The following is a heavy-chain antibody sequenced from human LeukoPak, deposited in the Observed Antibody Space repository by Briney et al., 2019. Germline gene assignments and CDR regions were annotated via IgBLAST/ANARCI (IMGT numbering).Heavy chain of an antibody. CDR3: AREGVVVAATVSLGY. V-gene: IGHV1-2*02. CDR2: INPNSGGT. D-gene: IGHD2-15*01. CDR1: GYTFTGYY. J-gene: IGHJ4*02. Sequence: GASVKVSCKASGYTFTGYYMHWVRQAPGQGLEWMGWINPNSGGTNYAQKFQGRVTMTRDTSISTAYMELSRLRSDDTAVYYCAREGVVVAATVSLGYWGQGTLVTVSS.